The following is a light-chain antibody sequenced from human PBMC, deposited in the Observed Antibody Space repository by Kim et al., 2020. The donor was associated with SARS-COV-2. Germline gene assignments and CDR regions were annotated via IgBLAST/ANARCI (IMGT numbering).Light chain of an antibody. CDR3: SAWDFSISAWV. V-gene: IGLV10-54*01. J-gene: IGLJ3*02. Sequence: QTPPLACAGNNNDVGNQGVAWLQQRRSHPPEHLSYRNDNRPSGSSGRFSASWSGNTASLTITGHQPEDEADYYWSAWDFSISAWVFGGGTQLTVL. CDR2: RND. CDR1: NNDVGNQG.